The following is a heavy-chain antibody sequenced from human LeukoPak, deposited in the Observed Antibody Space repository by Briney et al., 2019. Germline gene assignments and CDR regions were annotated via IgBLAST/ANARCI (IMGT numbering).Heavy chain of an antibody. CDR3: AKDPVAVTRYFDL. CDR1: GFTFSSDA. V-gene: IGHV3-23*01. Sequence: GGSLRLSCAASGFTFSSDAMSWVRQAPGKGLEWVSAISGSGGSTYYADSVKGRFTISRDNSKNTLSLQMNSLRAKDTAVYYCAKDPVAVTRYFDLWGRGTLVTVSS. J-gene: IGHJ2*01. CDR2: ISGSGGST. D-gene: IGHD6-19*01.